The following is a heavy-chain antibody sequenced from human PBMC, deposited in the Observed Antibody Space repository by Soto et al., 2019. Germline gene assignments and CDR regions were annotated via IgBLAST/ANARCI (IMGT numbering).Heavy chain of an antibody. J-gene: IGHJ5*02. CDR3: ARDGSAYCGGDCYLFFGWFDX. D-gene: IGHD2-21*02. CDR2: ISYDGSNK. V-gene: IGHV3-30-3*01. CDR1: GFTFSSYA. Sequence: GGSLRLSCAASGFTFSSYAMHWVRQAPGKGLEGVAVISYDGSNKYYAYSVKVRFTISRDNSKKKLYLKMKSLRAEDTAVYYCARDGSAYCGGDCYLFFGWFDXWGQVTLFTVSX.